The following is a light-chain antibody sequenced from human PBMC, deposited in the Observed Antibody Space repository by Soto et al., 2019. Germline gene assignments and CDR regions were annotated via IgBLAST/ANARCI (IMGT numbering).Light chain of an antibody. J-gene: IGLJ3*02. CDR3: SSFTSLNPWV. CDR2: EVS. CDR1: SSDVGGYNY. Sequence: QSALPQPASGSGSPGQSITISCTGTSSDVGGYNYVSWYQQHPGKAPTLMIYEVSNRPSGVYNRCSGSKSGNTASLTISGLQAEDEADYYCSSFTSLNPWVFGGGTKVTVL. V-gene: IGLV2-14*01.